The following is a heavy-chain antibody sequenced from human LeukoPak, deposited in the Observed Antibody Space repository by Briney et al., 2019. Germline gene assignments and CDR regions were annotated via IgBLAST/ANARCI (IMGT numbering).Heavy chain of an antibody. J-gene: IGHJ4*02. CDR3: TTLTMILVHPDY. V-gene: IGHV3-15*01. Sequence: GGSLRLSCAASGLTFSSYAMRWVRQTPGRGREWVGRIKTKTEGGTTDYAAPVKGRFTISRDESENTRDLQMNSLNPEDTAVYYCTTLTMILVHPDYWGQGTLVTVSS. CDR2: IKTKTEGGTT. D-gene: IGHD3-22*01. CDR1: GLTFSSYA.